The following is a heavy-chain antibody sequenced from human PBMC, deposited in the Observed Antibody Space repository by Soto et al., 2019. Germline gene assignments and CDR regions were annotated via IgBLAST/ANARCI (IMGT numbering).Heavy chain of an antibody. CDR1: GYTFRNYA. V-gene: IGHV1-18*04. D-gene: IGHD3-3*01. CDR2: INTYKGDT. CDR3: ARDAAFWSGRNLNWFDS. Sequence: ASVKVSCKASGYTFRNYAITWVRQAPGQGLEWMGWINTYKGDTNYAHKFQGRVTMTTDTSTSTAYMEPRSLRSDDTAIYYCARDAAFWSGRNLNWFDSWGQGTLVTVPQ. J-gene: IGHJ5*01.